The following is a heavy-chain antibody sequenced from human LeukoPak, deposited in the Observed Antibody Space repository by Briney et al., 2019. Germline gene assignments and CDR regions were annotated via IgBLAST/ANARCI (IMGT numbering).Heavy chain of an antibody. CDR2: IYYSGNT. Sequence: SETLSLTCTVSGVSISSYYWSWVRQPPGKGLEWIGYIYYSGNTNYKPSPKSGVSISLDTSKNHFSLQLNSVTAADTAVYYCARDRESSGLCDFDLWGRGTLVTVSA. V-gene: IGHV4-59*01. CDR3: ARDRESSGLCDFDL. D-gene: IGHD3-22*01. CDR1: GVSISSYY. J-gene: IGHJ2*01.